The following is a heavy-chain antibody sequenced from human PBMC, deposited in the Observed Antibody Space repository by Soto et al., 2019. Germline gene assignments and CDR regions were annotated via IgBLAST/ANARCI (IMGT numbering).Heavy chain of an antibody. V-gene: IGHV3-15*07. D-gene: IGHD3-10*01. CDR1: GFTFSNAW. CDR3: TTDYMVREGDYYYGMDV. Sequence: GVSLRLSCAASGFTFSNAWMNWVRQAPGKGLEWVGRIKSKTDGGTTDYAAPVKGRFTISRDDSKNTLYLQMNSLKTEDTAVYYCTTDYMVREGDYYYGMDVWGQGTTVTVSS. CDR2: IKSKTDGGTT. J-gene: IGHJ6*02.